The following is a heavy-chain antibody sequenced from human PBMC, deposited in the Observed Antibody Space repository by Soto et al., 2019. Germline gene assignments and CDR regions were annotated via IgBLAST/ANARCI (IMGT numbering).Heavy chain of an antibody. CDR3: ARDREPVDTVMVYDVGAFDI. D-gene: IGHD5-18*01. CDR2: IKQDGSEK. J-gene: IGHJ3*02. CDR1: GFTFSSYW. V-gene: IGHV3-7*05. Sequence: GGSLRLSCAASGFTFSSYWMSWVRQAPGKGLEWVANIKQDGSEKYYVDSGKSRFPIPRDNANNSLYLQMNSLRAEDTAVSYCARDREPVDTVMVYDVGAFDIWGQGTMVTVSS.